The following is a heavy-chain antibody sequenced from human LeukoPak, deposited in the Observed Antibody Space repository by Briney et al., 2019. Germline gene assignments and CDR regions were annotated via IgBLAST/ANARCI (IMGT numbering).Heavy chain of an antibody. CDR2: IYYSGST. V-gene: IGHV4-39*07. D-gene: IGHD2-2*03. CDR3: ARSKVLGIVVVPAAIEVSTGHFDP. CDR1: GGSISSSSYY. Sequence: SETLSLTCTVSGGSISSSSYYWGWIRQPPGKGLEWIGSIYYSGSTYYNPSLKSRVTISVDTSKNQFSLKLSSVTAADTAVYYCARSKVLGIVVVPAAIEVSTGHFDPWGQGTLVTVSS. J-gene: IGHJ5*02.